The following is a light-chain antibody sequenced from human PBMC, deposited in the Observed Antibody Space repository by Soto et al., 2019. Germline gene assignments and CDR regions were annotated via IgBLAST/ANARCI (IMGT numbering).Light chain of an antibody. CDR1: SSNIGAGYD. CDR2: GNS. CDR3: QSCDSSLSGVV. Sequence: QSVLTQPPSVSGAPGQRVTISCTASSSNIGAGYDVHWYQQLPGTAPKLLIYGNSNRPSGVPDRFSGSKSGTSASLAITGLQAQDEADYHCQSCDSSLSGVVFGGGTKLTVL. V-gene: IGLV1-40*01. J-gene: IGLJ2*01.